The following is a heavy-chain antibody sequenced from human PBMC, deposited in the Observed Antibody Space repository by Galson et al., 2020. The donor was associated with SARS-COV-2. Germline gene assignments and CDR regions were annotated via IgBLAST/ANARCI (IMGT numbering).Heavy chain of an antibody. Sequence: ASVKVSCRASGYTFTNFAIHWVRQATGQSLEWMGWINAGNGNTRYSQKFQGRVTLTRDTSASTAYMELGSLRSEDTAIYYCAREEYSGRYLWLDPWGQGTLVTVSS. V-gene: IGHV1-3*01. CDR2: INAGNGNT. J-gene: IGHJ5*02. CDR1: GYTFTNFA. D-gene: IGHD1-26*01. CDR3: AREEYSGRYLWLDP.